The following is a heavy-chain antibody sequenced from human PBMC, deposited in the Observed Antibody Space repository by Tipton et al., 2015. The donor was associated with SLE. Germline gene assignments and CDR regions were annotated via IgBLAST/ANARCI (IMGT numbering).Heavy chain of an antibody. V-gene: IGHV4-59*12. J-gene: IGHJ4*02. Sequence: TLSLTCSVSGGSISSDHWIWIRQPPGKGLEWIGYISYGGGTNYNPSLKSRVTMSVDTAKNQFSLKLSSVTAADTAVYYCARDEYRYDGTGYHLLGHFDYWGQGTLVTVSS. CDR2: ISYGGGT. CDR1: GGSISSDH. D-gene: IGHD3-22*01. CDR3: ARDEYRYDGTGYHLLGHFDY.